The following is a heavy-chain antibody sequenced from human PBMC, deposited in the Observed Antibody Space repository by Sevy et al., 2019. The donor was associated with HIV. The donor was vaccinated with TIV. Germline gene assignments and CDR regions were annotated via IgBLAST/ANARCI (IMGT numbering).Heavy chain of an antibody. CDR2: IRDRAYGGTT. D-gene: IGHD3-10*01. Sequence: GALRLSCTASGFTFGDYCVSWFRQAPGKGLEWVGAIRDRAYGGTTEYAASVKGRFSISRDDSRNIAYLQMDGLNTEDTAVYYCTREAVTMVRGIYTVFHIWGQGTLVTVSS. CDR1: GFTFGDYC. J-gene: IGHJ4*03. V-gene: IGHV3-49*03. CDR3: TREAVTMVRGIYTVFHI.